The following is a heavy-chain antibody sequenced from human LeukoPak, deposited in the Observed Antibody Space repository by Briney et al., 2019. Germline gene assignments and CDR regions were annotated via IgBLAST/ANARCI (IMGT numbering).Heavy chain of an antibody. CDR3: ARFSPGPSFTIFGVVIPYYYYGMDV. CDR2: ISAYNGNT. V-gene: IGHV1-18*01. CDR1: GYTFTSYG. J-gene: IGHJ6*02. D-gene: IGHD3-3*01. Sequence: ASMKVSCKASGYTFTSYGISWVRPAPGQGLEWMGWISAYNGNTNYAQKLQGRVTMTTDTSTSTAYMELRSLRSDDTAVYYCARFSPGPSFTIFGVVIPYYYYGMDVWGHGTTVTVSS.